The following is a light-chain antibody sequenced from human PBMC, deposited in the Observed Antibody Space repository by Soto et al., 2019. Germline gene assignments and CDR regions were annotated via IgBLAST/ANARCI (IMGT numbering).Light chain of an antibody. Sequence: EIVLTQSPGTLSLSPGERATLSCRASQSVSRNLAWYLQKPGQAPRLLIYGASNRATGIPDRFSGSGSGTDFTLTISRLEPEDFAVYYCQQYGSSGTFGQGTKVDIK. CDR3: QQYGSSGT. V-gene: IGKV3-20*01. J-gene: IGKJ1*01. CDR1: QSVSRN. CDR2: GAS.